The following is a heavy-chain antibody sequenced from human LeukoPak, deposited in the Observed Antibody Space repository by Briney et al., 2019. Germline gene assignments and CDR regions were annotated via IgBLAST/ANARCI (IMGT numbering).Heavy chain of an antibody. Sequence: SETLSLTCAVYGGSFSGYYWSWIRQPPGKGLEWIGEINHSGSTNYNPSLKSRVTISVDKSKNQFSLKLSSVTAADTAVYYCARDRGSSPIEDDYWGQGALVTVSS. V-gene: IGHV4-34*01. CDR1: GGSFSGYY. J-gene: IGHJ4*02. D-gene: IGHD6-13*01. CDR2: INHSGST. CDR3: ARDRGSSPIEDDY.